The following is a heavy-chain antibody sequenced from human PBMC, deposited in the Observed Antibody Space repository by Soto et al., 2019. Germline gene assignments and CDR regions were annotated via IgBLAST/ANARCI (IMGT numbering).Heavy chain of an antibody. CDR1: GYTFTSYA. J-gene: IGHJ4*02. D-gene: IGHD6-19*01. V-gene: IGHV1-3*01. Sequence: ASVKVSCQASGYTFTSYAMHWVRQAPGQRLEWMGWINAGNGNTKYSQKFQGRVTITRDTSASTAYMELSSLRSEDTAVYYCAREGSYSSGWYYFDYWGQGTLVTVSS. CDR3: AREGSYSSGWYYFDY. CDR2: INAGNGNT.